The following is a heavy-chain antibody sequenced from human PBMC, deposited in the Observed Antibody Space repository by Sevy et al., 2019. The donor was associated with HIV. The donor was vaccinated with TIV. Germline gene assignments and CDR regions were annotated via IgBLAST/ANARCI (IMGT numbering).Heavy chain of an antibody. CDR3: PKALNPALESMIEVIFRTLKGFDV. CDR2: ISATGGGT. Sequence: GGSLRLSCAASGFTFNTHAMNWVRQAPGKGLEWVSGISATGGGTYYTDSVKGRFTVSRDNSQNTLYLQMNSLRADDTAIYYWPKALNPALESMIEVIFRTLKGFDVWGQGTMVTVSS. J-gene: IGHJ3*01. V-gene: IGHV3-23*01. CDR1: GFTFNTHA. D-gene: IGHD3-22*01.